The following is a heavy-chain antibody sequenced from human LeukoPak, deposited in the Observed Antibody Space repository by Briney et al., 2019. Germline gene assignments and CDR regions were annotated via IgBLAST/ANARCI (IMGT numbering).Heavy chain of an antibody. CDR1: GFTFSSYS. CDR2: ISSSSSYI. CDR3: ARDGSGRGWFDP. D-gene: IGHD3-10*01. J-gene: IGHJ5*02. Sequence: PGGSLRLSSAASGFTFSSYSMNWVPQAPGKGLEWVSSISSSSSYIYYADSVKGRFTISRDNAKNSLYLQMNSLRAEDTAVYYCARDGSGRGWFDPWGQGTLVTVSS. V-gene: IGHV3-21*01.